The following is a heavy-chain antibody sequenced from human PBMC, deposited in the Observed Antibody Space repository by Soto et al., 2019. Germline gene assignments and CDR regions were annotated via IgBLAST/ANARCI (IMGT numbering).Heavy chain of an antibody. D-gene: IGHD3-22*01. V-gene: IGHV3-23*01. J-gene: IGHJ5*02. CDR2: ISGSGGST. CDR1: GFTFSSYA. Sequence: GGSLRLSCAASGFTFSSYAMSWVRQAPGKGLEWVSAISGSGGSTYYADSVKGRFTISRDNSKNTLYLQMNSLRAEDTAVYYCAKDLDYYDSSGYYPWGQGTLVTVSX. CDR3: AKDLDYYDSSGYYP.